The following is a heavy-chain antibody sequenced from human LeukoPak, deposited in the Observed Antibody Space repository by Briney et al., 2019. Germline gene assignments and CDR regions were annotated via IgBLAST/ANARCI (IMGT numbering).Heavy chain of an antibody. Sequence: ASVKVSCKASGYTFTGYYMHWVRQAPGQGLEWMGRINPNSGGTNYAQKFQGRVTMTRDTSISTAYMELSRLRSDDTAVYYCARDRYQLLWRYNWFDPWGQGTLVTVSS. V-gene: IGHV1-2*06. CDR2: INPNSGGT. CDR1: GYTFTGYY. CDR3: ARDRYQLLWRYNWFDP. D-gene: IGHD2-2*01. J-gene: IGHJ5*02.